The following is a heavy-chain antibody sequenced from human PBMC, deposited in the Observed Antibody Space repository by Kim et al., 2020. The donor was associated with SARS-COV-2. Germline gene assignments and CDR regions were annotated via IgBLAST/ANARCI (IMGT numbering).Heavy chain of an antibody. CDR1: GYTFTDYY. CDR3: AREVNHSGTGGFDF. Sequence: ASVKVSCKASGYTFTDYYIHWVRQAPGQGLEWMGWMNPKNGDTHFAQRFQVWVTLTGDTSMTTAYMALSRLKSDDTAVYYCAREVNHSGTGGFDFWGQGTLVSVSS. J-gene: IGHJ4*02. CDR2: MNPKNGDT. V-gene: IGHV1-2*04. D-gene: IGHD1-1*01.